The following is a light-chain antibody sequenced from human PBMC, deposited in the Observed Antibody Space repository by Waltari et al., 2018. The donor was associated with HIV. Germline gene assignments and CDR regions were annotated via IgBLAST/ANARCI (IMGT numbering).Light chain of an antibody. CDR1: SGSIASNY. CDR2: EDN. CDR3: HSYDTNKQV. Sequence: NFMLTQPHSMSESPGKTVTISCTRSSGSIASNYVQWYQQRPGSAPTTVIKEDNERPGGGPDLYSDSIDRSSNSASLTIAGLKTEDEADYYCHSYDTNKQVFGGGTKLTVV. J-gene: IGLJ2*01. V-gene: IGLV6-57*04.